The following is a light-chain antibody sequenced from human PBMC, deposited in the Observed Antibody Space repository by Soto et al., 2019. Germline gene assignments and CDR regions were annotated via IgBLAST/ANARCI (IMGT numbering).Light chain of an antibody. CDR1: QTVSSTY. V-gene: IGKV3-20*01. CDR2: VAS. J-gene: IGKJ4*01. CDR3: QQYDYKTLP. Sequence: EILLTQSPGTLSWSPGERATLSWGGSQTVSSTYLGWYQQKHGQAPRLLIYVASSRATGIPERFIGSGSGTDLTITISRMENEDFEVEYCQQYDYKTLPFGGGTKVDIK.